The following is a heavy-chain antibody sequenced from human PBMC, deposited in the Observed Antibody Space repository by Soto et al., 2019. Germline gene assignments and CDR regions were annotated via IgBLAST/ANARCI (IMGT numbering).Heavy chain of an antibody. J-gene: IGHJ6*02. CDR3: ARRYDFWSGGDMDV. V-gene: IGHV3-72*01. CDR2: SRNKAKSYST. Sequence: EVHLVESGGGLVQPGGSLRLSCAVSGFTFSDHYMDWVRQAPGQGLEWVARSRNKAKSYSTGYAASVKGRFTVSRDDSKNLLYLQMNSLTTEDTAVYYCARRYDFWSGGDMDVWGQGTTVTVSS. D-gene: IGHD3-3*01. CDR1: GFTFSDHY.